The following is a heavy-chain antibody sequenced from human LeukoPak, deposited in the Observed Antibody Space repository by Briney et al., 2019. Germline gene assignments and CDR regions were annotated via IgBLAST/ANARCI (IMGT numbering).Heavy chain of an antibody. Sequence: GGSLSLSCAASGFTFSSYAMSWVRQAPGKGLEWVSAISGSGGSTYYADSVKGLFTISRANSKNTLYLQMNSLRAEATAEYYCAKEPHGWFSLSFDLWGQGTLVTVSS. CDR1: GFTFSSYA. D-gene: IGHD6-19*01. V-gene: IGHV3-23*01. CDR2: ISGSGGST. J-gene: IGHJ5*02. CDR3: AKEPHGWFSLSFDL.